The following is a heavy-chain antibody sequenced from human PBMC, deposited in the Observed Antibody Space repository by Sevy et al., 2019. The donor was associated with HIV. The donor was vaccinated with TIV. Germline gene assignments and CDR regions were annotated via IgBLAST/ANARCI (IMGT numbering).Heavy chain of an antibody. CDR2: ISGSGGST. CDR3: AKDSTRRYDFWSGYQFNWFDS. CDR1: GFTFSSYA. V-gene: IGHV3-23*01. J-gene: IGHJ5*01. D-gene: IGHD3-3*01. Sequence: GGSLRLSCAASGFTFSSYAMSWVRQAPGKELEWVSAISGSGGSTYYADSVKGRFTISRDNSKNTLYLQMNSLRAEDTALYFCAKDSTRRYDFWSGYQFNWFDSWGQGTLVTVSS.